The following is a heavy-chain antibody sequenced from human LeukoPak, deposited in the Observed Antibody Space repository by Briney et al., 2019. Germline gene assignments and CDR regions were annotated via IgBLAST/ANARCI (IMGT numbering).Heavy chain of an antibody. Sequence: ASVKVSCKASGYTFTGYYMHRVRQAPGQGLEWMGRINPNSGGTNYAQKFQGRVTMTRDTSISTAYMELSRLRSDDTAVYYCARVTYGDYSSFIDYWGQGTLVTVSS. J-gene: IGHJ4*02. CDR2: INPNSGGT. CDR3: ARVTYGDYSSFIDY. CDR1: GYTFTGYY. D-gene: IGHD4-17*01. V-gene: IGHV1-2*06.